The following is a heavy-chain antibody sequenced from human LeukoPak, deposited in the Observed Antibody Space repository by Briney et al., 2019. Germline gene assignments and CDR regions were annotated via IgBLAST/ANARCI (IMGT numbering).Heavy chain of an antibody. V-gene: IGHV3-30*02. Sequence: GGSLRLPCAASGFTFSSYGMHWVRQSPGKGLEWVAFIRYDGSNKYYADSVKGRFTISRDNSKNTLYLQMNSLRAEDTAVYYCAKDLLYSSGWSDAFDIWGQGTMVTVSS. CDR3: AKDLLYSSGWSDAFDI. CDR1: GFTFSSYG. D-gene: IGHD6-19*01. J-gene: IGHJ3*02. CDR2: IRYDGSNK.